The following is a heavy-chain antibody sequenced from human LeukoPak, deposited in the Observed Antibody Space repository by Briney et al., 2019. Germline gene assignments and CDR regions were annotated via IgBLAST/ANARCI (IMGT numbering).Heavy chain of an antibody. CDR2: ISRSGGST. D-gene: IGHD4-17*01. J-gene: IGHJ4*02. V-gene: IGHV3-23*01. CDR1: GFTFSSYA. CDR3: AKSDGDYDDYFDY. Sequence: PGGSLRLSCAASGFTFSSYAMSWVRQAPGKGLEWVSAISRSGGSTYYADSVKGRFTISRDNSKNTLYLQMNSLKAEDTAVYYCAKSDGDYDDYFDYWGQGTLVTVSS.